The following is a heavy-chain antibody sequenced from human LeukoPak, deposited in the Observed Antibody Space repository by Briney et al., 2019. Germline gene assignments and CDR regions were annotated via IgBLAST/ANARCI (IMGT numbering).Heavy chain of an antibody. CDR1: GFTFRSYG. J-gene: IGHJ3*02. Sequence: GGSLRLSCAASGFTFRSYGMHWVRQAPGKGLEWVSVIWYDGSNKYYVDSVKGRFTISRDNSKNTLYLQMNSLKVEDTAVYYCARDGGFPVAGKTHDPFHIWGQGTMVTVSS. V-gene: IGHV3-33*01. D-gene: IGHD6-19*01. CDR2: IWYDGSNK. CDR3: ARDGGFPVAGKTHDPFHI.